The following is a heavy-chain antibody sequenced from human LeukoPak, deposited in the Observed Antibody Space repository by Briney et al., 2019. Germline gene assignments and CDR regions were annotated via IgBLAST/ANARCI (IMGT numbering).Heavy chain of an antibody. V-gene: IGHV3-11*04. J-gene: IGHJ4*02. D-gene: IGHD3-3*02. CDR1: GFTFSDYY. CDR2: ISSSGSTM. Sequence: GGSLRLSCAASGFTFSDYYMSWIRQAPGKGLDWVSYISSSGSTMYYADSVEGRFTISRDNAKNSLYLQMNSLRAEDTAVYYCARLSKLASGDYWGQGTLVTVSS. CDR3: ARLSKLASGDY.